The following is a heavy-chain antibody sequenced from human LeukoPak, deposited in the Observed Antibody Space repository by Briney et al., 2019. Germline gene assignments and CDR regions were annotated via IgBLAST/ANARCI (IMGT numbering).Heavy chain of an antibody. D-gene: IGHD2-2*01. J-gene: IGHJ5*02. CDR2: IYPGDSDT. V-gene: IGHV5-51*01. CDR1: GYSFTSYW. Sequence: GESLKISCKGSGYSFTSYWIGWVRQMPGKGLEWMGIIYPGDSDTRYSPSFQGQVTISADKSISTAYLQWSSPKASDTAMYYCARRPSVVPAAKVGWFDPWGQGTLVTVSS. CDR3: ARRPSVVPAAKVGWFDP.